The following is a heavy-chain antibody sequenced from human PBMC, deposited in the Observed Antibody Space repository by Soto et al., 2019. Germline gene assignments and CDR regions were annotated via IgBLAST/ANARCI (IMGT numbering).Heavy chain of an antibody. CDR1: GGSISSYY. CDR2: IYYSGGT. J-gene: IGHJ4*02. Sequence: QVQLQESGPGLVKPSETLSLTCTVSGGSISSYYWSWIRQPPGKGLEWIGYIYYSGGTNYNPSLKSRVTISVDTSKNQFSLKLSSVPAADTAVYYCARIVPGYDYFDYWGQGTLVTVSS. CDR3: ARIVPGYDYFDY. V-gene: IGHV4-59*01. D-gene: IGHD3-16*01.